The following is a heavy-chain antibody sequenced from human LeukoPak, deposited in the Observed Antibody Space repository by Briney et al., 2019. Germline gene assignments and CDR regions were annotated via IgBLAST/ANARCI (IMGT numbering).Heavy chain of an antibody. CDR3: ARDRNGDYQRDYDAFDI. V-gene: IGHV3-21*01. CDR2: ISSSSSYI. Sequence: GGSLRLSCAASGFTFSSYSMNWVRQAPGKGLEWVSSISSSSSYIYYADSVKGRFTISRDNAKNSLYLQMNSLRAEDTAVCYCARDRNGDYQRDYDAFDIWGQGTMVTVSS. CDR1: GFTFSSYS. J-gene: IGHJ3*02. D-gene: IGHD4-17*01.